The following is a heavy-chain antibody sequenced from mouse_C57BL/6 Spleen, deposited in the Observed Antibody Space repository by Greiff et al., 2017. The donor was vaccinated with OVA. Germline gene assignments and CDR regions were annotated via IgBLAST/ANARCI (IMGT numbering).Heavy chain of an antibody. V-gene: IGHV1-64*01. CDR1: GYTFTSYW. Sequence: VKLQQPGAELVKPGASVKLSCKASGYTFTSYWMHWVKQRPGQGLEWIGMIHPNSGSTNYNEKFKSKATLTVDKSSSTAYMQLSSLTSEDSAVYYCARGDSSGYESFAYWGQGTLVTVAA. CDR3: ARGDSSGYESFAY. D-gene: IGHD3-2*02. J-gene: IGHJ3*01. CDR2: IHPNSGST.